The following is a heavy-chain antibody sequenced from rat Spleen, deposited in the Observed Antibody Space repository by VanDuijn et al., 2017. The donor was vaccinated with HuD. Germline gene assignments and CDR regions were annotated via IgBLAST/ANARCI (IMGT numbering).Heavy chain of an antibody. V-gene: IGHV2-41*01. CDR1: GFSLDNYN. CDR2: IWNIGGT. J-gene: IGHJ3*01. CDR3: ARDVNGYVNQWFAY. Sequence: QVQLKESGPGLVQPSQTLSLTCTVAGFSLDNYNVNWVRQSPGKGLEWMGVIWNIGGTRYNSALKSRLSISKDTSTSQVFLKMNSLQTEDTATYDCARDVNGYVNQWFAYWGQVTLVTVSS. D-gene: IGHD1-4*01.